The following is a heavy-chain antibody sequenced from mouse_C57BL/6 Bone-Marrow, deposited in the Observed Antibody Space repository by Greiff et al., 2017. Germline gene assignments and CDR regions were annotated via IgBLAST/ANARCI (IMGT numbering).Heavy chain of an antibody. V-gene: IGHV1-82*01. D-gene: IGHD3-2*02. J-gene: IGHJ3*01. Sequence: QVQLQQSGPELVKPGASVKISCKASGSAFSSSWLNWVKQRPGKGLEWIGRIYPGDGDTNYNGKFKGKATLTADKSSSTAYMELRSLTSEDSAVYFCAREGDSSGYEADWGKGTLVTVSA. CDR1: GSAFSSSW. CDR2: IYPGDGDT. CDR3: AREGDSSGYEAD.